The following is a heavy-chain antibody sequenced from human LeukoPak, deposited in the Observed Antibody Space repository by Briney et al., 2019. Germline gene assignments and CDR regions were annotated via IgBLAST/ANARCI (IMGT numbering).Heavy chain of an antibody. CDR2: IKQDGSQK. D-gene: IGHD1-26*01. CDR1: GFTFSSYW. J-gene: IGHJ5*02. Sequence: GGSLRLSCAASGFTFSSYWMSWVRQAPGKGLEWVANIKQDGSQKYYVDSVKGRFSISRDNSKNTLYLQMNSLRAEDTAVYYCCSGSQGWGYNWFDPWGQGTLVTVSS. CDR3: CSGSQGWGYNWFDP. V-gene: IGHV3-7*01.